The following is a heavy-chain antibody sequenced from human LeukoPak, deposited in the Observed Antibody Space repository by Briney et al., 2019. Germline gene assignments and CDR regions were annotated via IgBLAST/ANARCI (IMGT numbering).Heavy chain of an antibody. D-gene: IGHD2/OR15-2a*01. Sequence: SVTLSLTCSVSGDSITTSYWNWIRQPPGQGLEWIGSIFYSGNTKYNPALQSRVTISVDTSKNQFSLEVNSVTAADTAVYYCARGRLSPSAFRPFEHWGRGTLVTVSS. V-gene: IGHV4-59*01. CDR2: IFYSGNT. CDR3: ARGRLSPSAFRPFEH. CDR1: GDSITTSY. J-gene: IGHJ4*02.